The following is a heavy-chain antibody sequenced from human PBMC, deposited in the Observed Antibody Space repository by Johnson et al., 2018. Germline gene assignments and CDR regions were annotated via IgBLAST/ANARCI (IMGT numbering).Heavy chain of an antibody. V-gene: IGHV3-53*01. D-gene: IGHD3-10*01. J-gene: IGHJ6*02. CDR1: GFTVRSNY. CDR3: ARDNWNRSGSYYNDYDYYYGMDV. CDR2: IYSGGST. Sequence: VQLVESGGGLIQPGGSLGLSCAASGFTVRSNYMSGVRQAPGKGVEWVSVIYSGGSTYYADSVKGRLTISRVNSNNTQYLQMNSRRGEATAVYYCARDNWNRSGSYYNDYDYYYGMDVWGQGTTVTVSS.